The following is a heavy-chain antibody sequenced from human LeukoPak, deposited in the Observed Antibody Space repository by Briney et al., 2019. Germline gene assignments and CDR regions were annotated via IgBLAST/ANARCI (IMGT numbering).Heavy chain of an antibody. Sequence: GGSLRLSCAASGFTFSSYAMSWVRQAPGKGLEWVSAISGSGGSTYYADSVKGRFTISRDNSKNTLYLQMNSLRAEDRAVYYCAKAVPTWGGYCSGGSCYGFDYWGQGTLVTVSS. V-gene: IGHV3-23*01. J-gene: IGHJ4*02. CDR3: AKAVPTWGGYCSGGSCYGFDY. CDR1: GFTFSSYA. D-gene: IGHD2-15*01. CDR2: ISGSGGST.